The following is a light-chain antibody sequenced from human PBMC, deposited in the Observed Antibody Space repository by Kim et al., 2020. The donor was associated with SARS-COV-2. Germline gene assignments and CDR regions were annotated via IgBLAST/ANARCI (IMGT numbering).Light chain of an antibody. V-gene: IGLV2-14*03. Sequence: GQSITNSCTGTSSDVGGYNYVSWYQQHPGKAPKLMIYDVSNRPSGVSNRFSGSKSGNTASLTISGLQAEDEADYYCSSYTSSSTDVFGTGTKVTVL. J-gene: IGLJ1*01. CDR3: SSYTSSSTDV. CDR1: SSDVGGYNY. CDR2: DVS.